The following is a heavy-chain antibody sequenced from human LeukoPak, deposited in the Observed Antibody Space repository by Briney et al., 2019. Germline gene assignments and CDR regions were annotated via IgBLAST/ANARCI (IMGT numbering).Heavy chain of an antibody. D-gene: IGHD2-8*01. V-gene: IGHV6-1*01. Sequence: SQTLSLTCAISGDSVSNKNTAWNWIRQSPSRGLEWLGRTYYRSKWYNGYAVSVKSRITINPDTSKNQFSLQLNSVTPEDAAMYYCARSFNGFIDSWGQGTLVTVSS. CDR1: GDSVSNKNTA. CDR3: ARSFNGFIDS. CDR2: TYYRSKWYN. J-gene: IGHJ4*02.